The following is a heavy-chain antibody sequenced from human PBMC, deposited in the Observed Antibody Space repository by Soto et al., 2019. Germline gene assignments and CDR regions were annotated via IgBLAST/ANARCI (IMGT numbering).Heavy chain of an antibody. V-gene: IGHV4-39*01. CDR3: ARLYEYYDFWSGYSRDAFDI. CDR1: GGSISSSSYY. J-gene: IGHJ3*02. D-gene: IGHD3-3*01. CDR2: IYYSGST. Sequence: LSLTCTVSGGSISSSSYYWGWIRQPPGKGLEWIGSIYYSGSTYYNPSLKSRVTISVDTSKNQFSLKLSSVTAADTAVYYCARLYEYYDFWSGYSRDAFDIWGQGTMVTVSS.